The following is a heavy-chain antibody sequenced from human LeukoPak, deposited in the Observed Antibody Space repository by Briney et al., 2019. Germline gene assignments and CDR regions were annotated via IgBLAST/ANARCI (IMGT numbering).Heavy chain of an antibody. CDR1: GFIFSSYG. J-gene: IGHJ6*04. Sequence: PGRSLRLSCAASGFIFSSYGMDWVRHAPGKGLEWGAVISYEGSNKYYGDSVKGRFTISRANSKNTLYLQMNSLRAEDTAVYYCAKSRQSDYYYGMDVWGKGTTVTVSS. CDR2: ISYEGSNK. D-gene: IGHD6-19*01. V-gene: IGHV3-30*18. CDR3: AKSRQSDYYYGMDV.